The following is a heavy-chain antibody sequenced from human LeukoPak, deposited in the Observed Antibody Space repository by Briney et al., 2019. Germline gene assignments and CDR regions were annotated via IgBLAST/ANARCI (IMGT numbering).Heavy chain of an antibody. Sequence: SETLSLTCTVSGGSISSGGYYWSWIRQHPGKGLEWIGYTYYSGSTYYNPSLKSRVTISVDTSKNQFSLKLSSVTAADTAVYYCARRGYSSSAYDYWGQGTLVTVSS. CDR1: GGSISSGGYY. CDR3: ARRGYSSSAYDY. D-gene: IGHD5-18*01. CDR2: TYYSGST. J-gene: IGHJ4*02. V-gene: IGHV4-31*03.